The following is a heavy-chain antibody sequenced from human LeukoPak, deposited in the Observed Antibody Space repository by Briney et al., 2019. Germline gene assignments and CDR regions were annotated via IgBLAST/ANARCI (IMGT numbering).Heavy chain of an antibody. J-gene: IGHJ4*02. CDR2: IYSGGST. CDR1: GFTVSSNY. D-gene: IGHD3-10*01. V-gene: IGHV3-53*01. CDR3: ARDVRGKYYGPVGEFDY. Sequence: GGSLRLSCAASGFTVSSNYMSWVRQASGKGLEWVSVIYSGGSTYYADSVKGRFTISRDNSKNTLYLQMNSLRAEDTAVYYCARDVRGKYYGPVGEFDYWGQGTLVTVSS.